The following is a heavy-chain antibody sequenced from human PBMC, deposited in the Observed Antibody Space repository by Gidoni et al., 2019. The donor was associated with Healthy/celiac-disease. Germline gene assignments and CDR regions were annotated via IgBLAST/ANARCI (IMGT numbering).Heavy chain of an antibody. V-gene: IGHV1-69*01. CDR1: GATFSRYA. CDR2: IIPIFGTA. CDR3: VSPPYSSGWYGAFDI. Sequence: QVQLVQSGAEVKKPGSSVNVSCKASGATFSRYAISWVRQAPGQGLEWMGGIIPIFGTANYAQKFQGRVTITADESTSTAYMELSSLRSEDTAVYYCVSPPYSSGWYGAFDIWGQGTMVTVSS. D-gene: IGHD6-19*01. J-gene: IGHJ3*02.